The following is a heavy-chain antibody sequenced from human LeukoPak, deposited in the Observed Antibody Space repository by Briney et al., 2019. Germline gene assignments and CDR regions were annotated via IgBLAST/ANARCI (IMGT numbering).Heavy chain of an antibody. CDR3: ARPAFGSYLWGNWFDP. CDR1: GGSFSGYY. J-gene: IGHJ5*02. Sequence: PSETLSLTCAVYGGSFSGYYWSWIRQPPGKGLEWIGEINHSGSTNYNPSLKSRVTISVDTSKNQFSLKLSSVTAADTAVYYCARPAFGSYLWGNWFDPWGQGTLVTVSS. CDR2: INHSGST. D-gene: IGHD1-26*01. V-gene: IGHV4-34*01.